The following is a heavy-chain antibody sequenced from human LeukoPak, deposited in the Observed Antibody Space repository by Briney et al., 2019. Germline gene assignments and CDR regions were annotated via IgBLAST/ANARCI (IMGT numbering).Heavy chain of an antibody. CDR3: ARVAGGVNDY. J-gene: IGHJ4*02. CDR1: GFTFSSYE. D-gene: IGHD3-16*01. V-gene: IGHV3-48*03. CDR2: ISLSGNTI. Sequence: GGSLRLSCVASGFTFSSYEMNWVRQAPGKGLEWVSYISLSGNTIYYAYSMKGRFTISRDNAKNSLYLQMNSLRAEDTAVYYCARVAGGVNDYWGQGTLVTVSS.